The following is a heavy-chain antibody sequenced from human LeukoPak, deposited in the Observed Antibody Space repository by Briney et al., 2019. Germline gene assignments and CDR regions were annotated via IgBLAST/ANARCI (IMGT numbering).Heavy chain of an antibody. Sequence: GGSLRLSCAASGFSFISYGMHWVRQAPGKGLEWVGVISDDGRSKDYADSVKGRFTISRDNSKDTLYLQMSSLRAEDTAVYYCAKRPSDYGDYVSYFDYWDQGTLVTVSS. CDR2: ISDDGRSK. CDR1: GFSFISYG. D-gene: IGHD4-17*01. V-gene: IGHV3-30*18. J-gene: IGHJ4*02. CDR3: AKRPSDYGDYVSYFDY.